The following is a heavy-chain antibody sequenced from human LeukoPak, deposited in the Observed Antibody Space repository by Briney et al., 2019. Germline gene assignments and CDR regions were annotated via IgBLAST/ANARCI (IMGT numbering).Heavy chain of an antibody. D-gene: IGHD3-10*01. J-gene: IGHJ6*02. CDR1: GGSISSGGYY. V-gene: IGHV4-31*03. Sequence: SETLSLTCTVSGGSISSGGYYWSWIRQHPGKGLEWIGYIHYSGSTYYNPSLKSRVTISVDTSKNQFSLKLSSVTAADTAVYYCARDTMVRGVPHYGMDVWGQGTTVTVSS. CDR3: ARDTMVRGVPHYGMDV. CDR2: IHYSGST.